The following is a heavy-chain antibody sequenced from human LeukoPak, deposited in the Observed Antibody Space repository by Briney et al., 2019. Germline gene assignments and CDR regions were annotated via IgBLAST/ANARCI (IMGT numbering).Heavy chain of an antibody. Sequence: SETLSLTCTVSGGSISSSSYYWGWIRQPPGKGLEWIGYISHSGSTYYKPSLKSRVTISVDRSNNQFSLKVTSVTAADTAVYYCARYSSTWPYWYFDLWGRGTLVTVSS. D-gene: IGHD6-13*01. V-gene: IGHV4-30-2*01. J-gene: IGHJ2*01. CDR1: GGSISSSSYY. CDR2: ISHSGST. CDR3: ARYSSTWPYWYFDL.